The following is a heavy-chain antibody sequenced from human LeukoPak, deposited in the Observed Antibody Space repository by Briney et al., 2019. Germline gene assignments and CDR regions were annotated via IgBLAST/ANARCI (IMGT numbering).Heavy chain of an antibody. CDR3: ARNTGSTGLIRDAFDI. Sequence: PGVSLRLSCAASGFTFSTYSRNWVRQAPGKGLEWVSSISSGSRYIYYADSVKGRFTISRDNAKNSLYLQMNCLRAEDTAVYYCARNTGSTGLIRDAFDIWGQGTVVTVSS. J-gene: IGHJ3*02. CDR2: ISSGSRYI. D-gene: IGHD6-19*01. V-gene: IGHV3-21*01. CDR1: GFTFSTYS.